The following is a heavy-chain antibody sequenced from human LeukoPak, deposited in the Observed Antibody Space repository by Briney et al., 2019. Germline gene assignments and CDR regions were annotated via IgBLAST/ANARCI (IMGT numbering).Heavy chain of an antibody. J-gene: IGHJ4*02. CDR3: AKDKEGVGELDVLPFDN. CDR2: INPNSGGT. Sequence: GASVKVSCKASGYTFTGYYMHWVRQAPGQGLEWMGWINPNSGGTNYGQQFQGRVTMNRDTSIRTAYMELSRLRSDDTAVYYCAKDKEGVGELDVLPFDNWGQGTLVTVSS. D-gene: IGHD3-10*01. CDR1: GYTFTGYY. V-gene: IGHV1-2*02.